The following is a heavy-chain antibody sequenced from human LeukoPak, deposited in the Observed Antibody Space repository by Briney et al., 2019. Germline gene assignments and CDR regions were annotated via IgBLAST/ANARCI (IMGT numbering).Heavy chain of an antibody. D-gene: IGHD2-15*01. J-gene: IGHJ5*02. Sequence: GGSLRLSCAASGFTFSSYWMSWVRQAPGKGLEGVANLKQDGSEKYYVDSVKGRFTISRDNAKNSLYLQMNSLRAEDTAVYYCARGLLVRTRWANWFDPWGQGTLVTVSS. CDR1: GFTFSSYW. V-gene: IGHV3-7*04. CDR3: ARGLLVRTRWANWFDP. CDR2: LKQDGSEK.